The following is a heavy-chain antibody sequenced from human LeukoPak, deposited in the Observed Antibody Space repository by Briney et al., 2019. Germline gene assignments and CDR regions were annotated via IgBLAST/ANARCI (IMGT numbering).Heavy chain of an antibody. V-gene: IGHV3-7*01. CDR1: GFIFSRNW. CDR3: ARDWGFDAFDI. Sequence: GGSLRLSCAASGFIFSRNWMTWVRQAPGKGLEWVANIKPDGSEKYYVDSVKGRFAISTDNAKNSLYLQMNSLRAEDTAVYYCARDWGFDAFDIWGHGTMVTVSS. CDR2: IKPDGSEK. J-gene: IGHJ3*02. D-gene: IGHD7-27*01.